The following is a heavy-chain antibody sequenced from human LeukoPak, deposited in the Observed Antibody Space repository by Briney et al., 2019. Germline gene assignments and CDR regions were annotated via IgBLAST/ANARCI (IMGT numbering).Heavy chain of an antibody. V-gene: IGHV1-8*01. CDR3: AREVLDTAMVVDY. D-gene: IGHD5-18*01. CDR2: MNPNSGNT. J-gene: IGHJ4*02. Sequence: ASVKVSCKASGYTSTSYDINWVRQATGQGLEWMGWMNPNSGNTGYAQKFQGRVTMTRNTSISTAYMELSSLRSEDTAVYYCAREVLDTAMVVDYWGQGTLVTVSS. CDR1: GYTSTSYD.